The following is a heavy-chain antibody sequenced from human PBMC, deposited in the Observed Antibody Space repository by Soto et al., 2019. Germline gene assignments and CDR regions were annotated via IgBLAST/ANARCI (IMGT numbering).Heavy chain of an antibody. CDR3: AKERSSGYYFFDY. V-gene: IGHV3-23*01. CDR1: GFTFSNYA. Sequence: EVQLLESGGGLVQPGGSLRLSCAASGFTFSNYAMSWVRQAPGEGLEWVSTLSGSDGSTYYADSVKGRFTISRDISKNTLYLQMNRLRAEDTAIYYCAKERSSGYYFFDYWGQGTLATVSS. J-gene: IGHJ4*02. D-gene: IGHD5-12*01. CDR2: LSGSDGST.